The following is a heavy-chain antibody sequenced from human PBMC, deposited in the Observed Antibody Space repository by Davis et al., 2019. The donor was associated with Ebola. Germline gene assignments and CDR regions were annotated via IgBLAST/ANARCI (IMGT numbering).Heavy chain of an antibody. CDR2: IWYDGSNK. CDR3: ARQTTVAWFDP. Sequence: GGSLRLSCAASGFTFSSYGMHWVRQAPGKALEWVAVIWYDGSNKYYADSVKGRFTISRDNSKNTLYLQMNSLRAEDTAVYYCARQTTVAWFDPWGQGTLVTVSS. CDR1: GFTFSSYG. D-gene: IGHD4-23*01. V-gene: IGHV3-33*01. J-gene: IGHJ5*02.